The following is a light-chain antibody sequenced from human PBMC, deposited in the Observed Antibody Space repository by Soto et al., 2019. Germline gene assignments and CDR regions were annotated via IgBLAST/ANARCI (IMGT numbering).Light chain of an antibody. V-gene: IGKV1-9*01. CDR1: QGISSF. J-gene: IGKJ5*01. CDR2: AAS. CDR3: QQIKTFPST. Sequence: IQLTQSPSFLSASVGDRVAITCRASQGISSFLAWYQQKPGKAPRLLIYAASTLQTGVPSRFSGSGSGTEFTLTVSSLQPEDSATYFCQQIKTFPSTFGQGTRLEIK.